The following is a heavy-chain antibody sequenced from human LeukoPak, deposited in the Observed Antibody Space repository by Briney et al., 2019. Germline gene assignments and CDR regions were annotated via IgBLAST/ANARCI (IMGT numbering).Heavy chain of an antibody. D-gene: IGHD3-10*01. J-gene: IGHJ4*02. CDR2: ISYDGSNK. V-gene: IGHV3-30-3*01. Sequence: PRGSLRLSCAASGFTFSSYAMHWVRQAPGKGLEWVAVISYDGSNKYYADSVKGRFTISRDNSKNTLYLQMNSLRAEDTAVYYCATLKWFGELSVDYWGQGTLVTVSS. CDR3: ATLKWFGELSVDY. CDR1: GFTFSSYA.